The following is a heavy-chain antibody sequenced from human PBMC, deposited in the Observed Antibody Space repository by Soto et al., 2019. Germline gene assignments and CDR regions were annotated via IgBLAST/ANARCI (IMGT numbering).Heavy chain of an antibody. J-gene: IGHJ5*02. CDR1: GIIFSDY. CDR2: ISGSGRTI. D-gene: IGHD3-16*01. CDR3: ARLPFPWGWFDP. V-gene: IGHV3-11*01. Sequence: QVQLVESGGGLVKPGGSLRLSGAASGIIFSDYMSWVRQAPGKGLEWLSYISGSGRTIYSADSVKGRFTISRDNATNSLHLQMNNLRAEDTAVYYCARLPFPWGWFDPWGQGTLVTVSS.